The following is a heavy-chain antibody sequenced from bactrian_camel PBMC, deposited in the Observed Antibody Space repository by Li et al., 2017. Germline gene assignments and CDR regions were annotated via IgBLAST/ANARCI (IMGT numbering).Heavy chain of an antibody. CDR1: DYNENTEC. CDR3: AAGTRIIVGDYCDGITN. Sequence: VQLVESGGGSVQTGGSLRLSCVVSDYNENTECMAWFRQAPGKEREGVAALYIGTGSTYYADFAEGRFTISQDNAKSIIYLQMNSLTPDDTAMYYCAAGTRIIVGDYCDGITNWGQGTQVTVS. D-gene: IGHD4*01. V-gene: IGHV3S1*01. J-gene: IGHJ4*01. CDR2: LYIGTGST.